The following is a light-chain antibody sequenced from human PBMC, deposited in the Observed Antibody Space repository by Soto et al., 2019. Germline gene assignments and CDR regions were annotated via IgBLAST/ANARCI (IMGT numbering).Light chain of an antibody. CDR3: AAWDDSLNCSYV. CDR1: SSNIGSNT. Sequence: QSALTQPPSASGTPGQRVTISCSGSSSNIGSNTVNWYQQLPGTAPKLLIYSNNQRPSGVPDRFSGSKSGTSASLAISGLQSEDEADYYCAAWDDSLNCSYVFRTGNKVTVL. V-gene: IGLV1-44*01. CDR2: SNN. J-gene: IGLJ1*01.